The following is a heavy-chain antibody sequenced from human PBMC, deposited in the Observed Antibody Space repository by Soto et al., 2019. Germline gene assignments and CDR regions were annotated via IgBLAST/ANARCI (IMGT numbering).Heavy chain of an antibody. Sequence: QVQLAESGGGVGQPGRSLRLSCAASGFDFSNHAMHWVRQPPGKAPEWLATISFDGGDEFYADSVKGRFTISRDNSKSTLSLHMNSLRAEDTAVYYCVKFCGGDCYNYWGQGTLVTVSS. V-gene: IGHV3-30-3*02. CDR1: GFDFSNHA. D-gene: IGHD2-21*02. CDR2: ISFDGGDE. J-gene: IGHJ4*02. CDR3: VKFCGGDCYNY.